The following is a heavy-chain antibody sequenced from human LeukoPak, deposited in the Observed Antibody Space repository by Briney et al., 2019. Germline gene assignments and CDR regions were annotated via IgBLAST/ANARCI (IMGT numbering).Heavy chain of an antibody. D-gene: IGHD4-17*01. V-gene: IGHV3-11*06. CDR3: ARDPLTTVTTFAFDI. Sequence: PGGSLRLSCAASGFSFSDVYMTWMRQAPGKGLEWVSFISGSSSYTKYADSVKGRFTISRDNAKNSLYLQMNSLRDEDTAVYYCARDPLTTVTTFAFDIWGQGTMVTVSS. J-gene: IGHJ3*02. CDR1: GFSFSDVY. CDR2: ISGSSSYT.